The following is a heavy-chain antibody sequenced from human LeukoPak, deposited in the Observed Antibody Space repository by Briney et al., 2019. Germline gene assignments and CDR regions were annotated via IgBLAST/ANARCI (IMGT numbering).Heavy chain of an antibody. Sequence: ASVKVSCKASGYTFTSYYMHWVRQAPGQGLEWMGIINPSGGSTSYAQKFQGRVTMTRDMSTSTVYMELSSLRSEDTAVYYCAKLGGQEVYNYYVGVWGKGTTAAVSS. CDR1: GYTFTSYY. CDR2: INPSGGST. D-gene: IGHD3-16*01. CDR3: AKLGGQEVYNYYVGV. J-gene: IGHJ6*03. V-gene: IGHV1-46*01.